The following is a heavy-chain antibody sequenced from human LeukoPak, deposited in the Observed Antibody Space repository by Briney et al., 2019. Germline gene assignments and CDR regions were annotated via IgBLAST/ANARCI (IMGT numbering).Heavy chain of an antibody. D-gene: IGHD6-6*01. J-gene: IGHJ4*02. Sequence: GGSLRLSCTASGFTFSDYWMTWVRQAPGKGPEWEANIKQDGSQRYYVDSVRGRFTISRDNAKNSLFLQMNGLRAEDTAVYYCARRGGSSSRRSPIDYWGQGTLVTVSS. CDR2: IKQDGSQR. CDR1: GFTFSDYW. CDR3: ARRGGSSSRRSPIDY. V-gene: IGHV3-7*01.